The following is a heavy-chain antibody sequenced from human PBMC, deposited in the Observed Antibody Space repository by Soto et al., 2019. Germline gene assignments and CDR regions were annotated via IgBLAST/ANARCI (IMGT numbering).Heavy chain of an antibody. V-gene: IGHV3-33*01. Sequence: QVQLVESGGGVVQPGGSLRLSCAASGFTFDAYGFHWVRQAPGKGLEWVAVVWSNGNLNYYADSVKGRFTISRYSSKSALNLQMNSLRADDTAVYYCARIQLDTIMALDYWGQGTLVTVSS. CDR2: VWSNGNLN. CDR1: GFTFDAYG. J-gene: IGHJ4*02. CDR3: ARIQLDTIMALDY. D-gene: IGHD1-1*01.